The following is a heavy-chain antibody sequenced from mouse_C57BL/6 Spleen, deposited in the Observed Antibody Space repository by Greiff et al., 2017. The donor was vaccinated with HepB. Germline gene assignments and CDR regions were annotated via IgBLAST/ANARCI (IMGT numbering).Heavy chain of an antibody. CDR2: IYPGDGDT. D-gene: IGHD1-1*01. CDR1: GYAFSSSW. J-gene: IGHJ2*01. Sequence: QVQLKESGPELVKPGASVKISCKASGYAFSSSWMNWVKQRPGKGLEWIGRIYPGDGDTNYNGKFKGKATLTADKSSSTAYMQLSSLTSEDSAVYFCARQDYYGSSYRTYYFDYWGQGTTLTVSS. CDR3: ARQDYYGSSYRTYYFDY. V-gene: IGHV1-82*01.